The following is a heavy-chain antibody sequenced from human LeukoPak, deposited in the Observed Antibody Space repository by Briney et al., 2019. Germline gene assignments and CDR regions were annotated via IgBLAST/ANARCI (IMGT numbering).Heavy chain of an antibody. CDR1: GGSISSYY. CDR3: ARGMQQLYHFDS. D-gene: IGHD6-13*01. Sequence: PSETLSLTCTVSGGSISSYYWSWIRQPPGKGLEWIGYNDYSGSTNYNPSLKSRVTISVDTSKNQFSLKLSSVTAADTAVYYCARGMQQLYHFDSWGRGTLVTVSS. J-gene: IGHJ4*02. V-gene: IGHV4-59*01. CDR2: NDYSGST.